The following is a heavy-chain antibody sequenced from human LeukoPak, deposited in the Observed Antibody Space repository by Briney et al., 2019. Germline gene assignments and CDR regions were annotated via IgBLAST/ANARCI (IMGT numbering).Heavy chain of an antibody. CDR3: AKDYEMGTYFDC. CDR2: ISVSGGST. V-gene: IGHV3-23*01. Sequence: AGGSLRLSCAASGFTFSSYAMTWVRQAPGKGLQWVSTISVSGGSTYYADSVKGRFTISRDNSKNTLYLQMNSLRAEDTAVYYCAKDYEMGTYFDCWRQGTLVTVSS. CDR1: GFTFSSYA. D-gene: IGHD5-24*01. J-gene: IGHJ4*02.